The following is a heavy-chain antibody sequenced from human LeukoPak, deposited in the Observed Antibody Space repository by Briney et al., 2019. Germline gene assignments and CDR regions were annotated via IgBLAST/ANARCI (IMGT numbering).Heavy chain of an antibody. D-gene: IGHD2-2*01. CDR3: ARADCSTTCYYFDD. CDR2: IHYSGTT. CDR1: GGSIRGGPYH. V-gene: IGHV4-31*11. Sequence: PSETLSLTCAVSGGSIRGGPYHWSWIRQHPGKGLEWIGYIHYSGTTYYNPSLKSRVTISVDTSNNQFSLKLSSVSAADTAVCYCARADCSTTCYYFDDWGRGTLVTVSS. J-gene: IGHJ4*02.